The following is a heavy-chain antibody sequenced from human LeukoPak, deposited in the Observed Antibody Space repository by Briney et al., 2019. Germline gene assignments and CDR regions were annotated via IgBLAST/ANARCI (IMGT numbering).Heavy chain of an antibody. D-gene: IGHD6-19*01. CDR1: GGSISSRTYY. V-gene: IGHV4-39*01. CDR2: IYYTGST. J-gene: IGHJ4*02. Sequence: SETLSLTCAVSGGSISSRTYYWAWIRQPPGKGLEWIGTIYYTGSTYYNPSLKSRVTISVDTSRNQFSLKLSSVTAADTALYYCARQGYTSDWPHLDYWGQGTLVTVSS. CDR3: ARQGYTSDWPHLDY.